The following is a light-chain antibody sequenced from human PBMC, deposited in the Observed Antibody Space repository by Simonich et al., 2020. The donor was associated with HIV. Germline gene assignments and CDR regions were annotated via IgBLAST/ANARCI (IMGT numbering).Light chain of an antibody. J-gene: IGKJ2*01. CDR3: QQSYSTPRT. CDR2: AAS. CDR1: QSISSW. Sequence: DIQMTQSPSTLSASVGDRVTITCRASQSISSWLAWYQQKPGKAPKLLIYAASSLQSGVPSRFSGSGYGTDFTLTISSLQPEDFATYYCQQSYSTPRTFGQGTKLEIK. V-gene: IGKV1-39*01.